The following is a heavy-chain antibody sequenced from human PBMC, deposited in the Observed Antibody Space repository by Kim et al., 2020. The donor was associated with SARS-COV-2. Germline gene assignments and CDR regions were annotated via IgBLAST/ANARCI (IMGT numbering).Heavy chain of an antibody. Sequence: GGSLRLSCLSSGFTFREFPMAWVRQAPGKGLEWIGFIRSTIYGGTTEYAASVRGRFIISRDDSKNIAHLQMNSLKTEDTGVYYCVRVDCSSVSCYGDDYRNYSGMDVWGQGTTVIVSS. J-gene: IGHJ6*02. D-gene: IGHD2-2*01. CDR2: IRSTIYGGTT. CDR3: VRVDCSSVSCYGDDYRNYSGMDV. V-gene: IGHV3-49*04. CDR1: GFTFREFP.